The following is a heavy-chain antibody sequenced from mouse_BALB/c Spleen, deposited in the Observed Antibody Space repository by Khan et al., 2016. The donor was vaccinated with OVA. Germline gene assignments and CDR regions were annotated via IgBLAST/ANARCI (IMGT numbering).Heavy chain of an antibody. Sequence: EVELVESGGGLVQPGGSLKLSCVVSGFTFSSYTMSWVRQTPEKRLQWVAFINHGGGGTYYPDTVKGRFTISRDNAKNTLYLQMSSLKSEDTAMYYCARHSTMEYHYVMDYWGQGTSVTVSS. D-gene: IGHD2-1*01. V-gene: IGHV5-12-2*01. CDR3: ARHSTMEYHYVMDY. CDR1: GFTFSSYT. CDR2: INHGGGGT. J-gene: IGHJ4*01.